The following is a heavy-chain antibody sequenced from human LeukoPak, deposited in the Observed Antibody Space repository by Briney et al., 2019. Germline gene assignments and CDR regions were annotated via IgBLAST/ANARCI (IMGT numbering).Heavy chain of an antibody. CDR1: GGSISSGGYY. CDR3: ARHLTYYPIDAFDI. V-gene: IGHV4-61*08. CDR2: IYYSGST. D-gene: IGHD3-22*01. J-gene: IGHJ3*02. Sequence: SQTLSLTCAVSGGSISSGGYYWSWIRQPPGKGLEWIGYIYYSGSTNYNPSLKSRVTISVDTSKNQFSLKLSSVTAADTAVYYCARHLTYYPIDAFDIWGQGTMVTVSS.